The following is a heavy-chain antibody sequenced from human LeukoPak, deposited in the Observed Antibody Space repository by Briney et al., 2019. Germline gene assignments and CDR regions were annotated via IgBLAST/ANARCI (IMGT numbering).Heavy chain of an antibody. D-gene: IGHD3-10*01. Sequence: SETLSLTCTVSGGSISAYYWSWIRQPPGKGLEWIGFIYSSGSSNYNPSLKSRVTISVDTSKNQFSLKLSSVTAADTAVYYCARSGGYGSGISYWGQGTLVTVSS. CDR3: ARSGGYGSGISY. J-gene: IGHJ4*02. V-gene: IGHV4-59*01. CDR2: IYSSGSS. CDR1: GGSISAYY.